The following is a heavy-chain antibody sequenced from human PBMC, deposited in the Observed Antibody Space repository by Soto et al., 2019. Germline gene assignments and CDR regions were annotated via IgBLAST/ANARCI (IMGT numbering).Heavy chain of an antibody. CDR3: ARDKITGHFDY. J-gene: IGHJ4*02. D-gene: IGHD2-8*02. Sequence: ETLSLTCTVSGGSISSYYWSWIRQPPGKGLEWIGYIYYSGTTNYNPSLKSRVTISVDTSKNQFSLKLTSVTAADTAVYYCARDKITGHFDYWGQGTLVTVSS. CDR1: GGSISSYY. V-gene: IGHV4-59*12. CDR2: IYYSGTT.